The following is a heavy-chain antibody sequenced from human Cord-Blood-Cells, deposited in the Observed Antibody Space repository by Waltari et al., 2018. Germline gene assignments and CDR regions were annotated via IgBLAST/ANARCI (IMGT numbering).Heavy chain of an antibody. CDR2: IRGSGGSK. Sequence: EVQLLESGGGLVQPGGSLRLSCAASGFTFSSYAMRWVRPAPGKGVEWVSAIRGSGGSKYYADSVKGRFTISRDNSKNPLYLQMNSLRAEDTAVYYCAKDRGWTEQLVPFDYWGQGTLVTVSS. V-gene: IGHV3-23*01. CDR3: AKDRGWTEQLVPFDY. CDR1: GFTFSSYA. J-gene: IGHJ4*02. D-gene: IGHD6-13*01.